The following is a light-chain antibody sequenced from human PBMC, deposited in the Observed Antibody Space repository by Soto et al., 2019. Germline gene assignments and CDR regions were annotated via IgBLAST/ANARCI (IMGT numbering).Light chain of an antibody. V-gene: IGKV3-20*01. J-gene: IGKJ2*01. CDR2: GAS. Sequence: EIVLTQSPGTLSLSPGERATLSCRASQSVSSNNLAWYQQKLGRAPRLLIYGASSRATGIPDRFSGSGSGTDFTLTISRLEPEDFAVYYCQQYGSSPPYTFGQGTKLEIK. CDR3: QQYGSSPPYT. CDR1: QSVSSNN.